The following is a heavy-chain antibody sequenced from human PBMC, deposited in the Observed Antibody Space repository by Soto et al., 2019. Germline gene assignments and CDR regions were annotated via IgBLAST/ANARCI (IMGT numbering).Heavy chain of an antibody. CDR1: GDSVSSNSAG. V-gene: IGHV6-1*01. CDR2: TYYRSKWYF. D-gene: IGHD2-2*01. CDR3: ARAIVVPAATVIGYYYYYMDV. J-gene: IGHJ6*03. Sequence: PSQTLSLTCAISGDSVSSNSAGWNWIRQTPSRGLEWLGRTYYRSKWYFNYAVSVESRITINPDTSKNQFSLQLSSVTPDDTAVYYCARAIVVPAATVIGYYYYYMDVWGKGTTVSVSS.